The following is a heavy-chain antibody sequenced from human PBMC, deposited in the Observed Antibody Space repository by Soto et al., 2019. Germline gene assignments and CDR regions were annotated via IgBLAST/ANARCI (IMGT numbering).Heavy chain of an antibody. CDR3: ARPVGGTAYFQH. J-gene: IGHJ1*01. CDR1: GFNLSSFA. D-gene: IGHD1-26*01. CDR2: ISYDGIKK. Sequence: QVQLVESGGGVVQPGRSLRLSCAASGFNLSSFAMHWVRQAPGKGLEWVALISYDGIKKYYPDSVKGRFTISRDSSKNMLYLQMNSLRAEDTAVYYCARPVGGTAYFQHWGQGTLVTVSS. V-gene: IGHV3-30-3*01.